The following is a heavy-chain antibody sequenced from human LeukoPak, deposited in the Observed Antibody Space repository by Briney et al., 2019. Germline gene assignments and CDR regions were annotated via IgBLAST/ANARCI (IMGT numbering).Heavy chain of an antibody. CDR2: IYSGGST. CDR3: AKGQGSIAVAPFDY. J-gene: IGHJ4*02. V-gene: IGHV3-53*01. D-gene: IGHD6-19*01. Sequence: GGSLRLSCAASGFTVSSNYMSWVRQAPGKGLEWVSVIYSGGSTYYADSVKGRFTISRDNSKNTLYLQMNSLRAEDTAVYYCAKGQGSIAVAPFDYWGQGTLVTVSS. CDR1: GFTVSSNY.